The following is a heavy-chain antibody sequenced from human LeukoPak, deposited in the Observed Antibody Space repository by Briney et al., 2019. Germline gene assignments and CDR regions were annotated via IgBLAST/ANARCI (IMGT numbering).Heavy chain of an antibody. D-gene: IGHD6-25*01. J-gene: IGHJ6*03. Sequence: GGSLRLSCAASGFTFSSYWMSWVRQAPGKGLEWVAFIRYDGSNKYYADSVKGRFTISRDNSKNTLYLQMNSLRVEDTAVYYCAKEGGYSSGYYMDVWGKGTTVTVSS. CDR1: GFTFSSYW. CDR3: AKEGGYSSGYYMDV. CDR2: IRYDGSNK. V-gene: IGHV3-30*02.